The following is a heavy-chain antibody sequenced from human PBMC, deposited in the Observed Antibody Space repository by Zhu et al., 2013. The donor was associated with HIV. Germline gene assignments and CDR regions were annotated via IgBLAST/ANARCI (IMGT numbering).Heavy chain of an antibody. CDR3: ARGGDTRSSWSLYYGMDV. Sequence: QVQLVQSGAEVKKPGSSVKVSCKASGGTFSSYAISWVRQAPGQGLEWMGGIIPIFGTANYAQKFQGRVTITADESTSTAYMELSSLRSEDTAVYYCARGGDTRSSWSLYYGMDVWGQGTTVTVSS. CDR2: IIPIFGTA. D-gene: IGHD6-13*01. V-gene: IGHV1-69*01. J-gene: IGHJ6*02. CDR1: GGTFSSYA.